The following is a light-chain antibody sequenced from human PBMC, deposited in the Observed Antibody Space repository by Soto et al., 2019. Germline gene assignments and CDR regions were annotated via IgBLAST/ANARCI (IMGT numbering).Light chain of an antibody. J-gene: IGLJ1*01. CDR3: AAWDDSLNGYV. Sequence: HSVRTQAPSSSGTPGQRVTISCSGSSSNIGSNTVNWYQQLPGTAPKLLIYSNNQRPSGVPYRFSGSKSGTSASLAISGLQSEDEADYYCAAWDDSLNGYVFRTGTKVNV. CDR1: SSNIGSNT. CDR2: SNN. V-gene: IGLV1-44*01.